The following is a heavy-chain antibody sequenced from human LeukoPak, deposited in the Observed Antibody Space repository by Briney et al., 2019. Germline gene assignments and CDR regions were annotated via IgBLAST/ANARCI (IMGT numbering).Heavy chain of an antibody. CDR2: IIPIFGTA. CDR3: AREPHYYGSGSSNDAFDI. J-gene: IGHJ3*02. V-gene: IGHV1-69*13. D-gene: IGHD3-10*01. CDR1: GGTFSSYA. Sequence: SVKVSCKASGGTFSSYAISWVRQAPGQGLEWMGGIIPIFGTANYAQKFQGRVTITADESASTAYMELSSLRSEDTAVYYCAREPHYYGSGSSNDAFDIWGQGTMVTVSS.